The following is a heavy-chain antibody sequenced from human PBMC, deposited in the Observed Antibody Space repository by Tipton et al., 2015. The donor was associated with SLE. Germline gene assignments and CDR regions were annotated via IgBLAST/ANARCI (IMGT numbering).Heavy chain of an antibody. CDR1: GFTFGDYA. CDR3: ARGVAAAGGFDY. Sequence: SLRLSCTASGFTFGDYAMGWVRQAPGKGLEWVSYISSSGSTIYYADSVKGRFTISRDNAKNSLYLQMNSLRAEDTAVYYCARGVAAAGGFDYWGQGTLVTVSS. CDR2: ISSSGSTI. D-gene: IGHD6-13*01. J-gene: IGHJ4*02. V-gene: IGHV3-48*03.